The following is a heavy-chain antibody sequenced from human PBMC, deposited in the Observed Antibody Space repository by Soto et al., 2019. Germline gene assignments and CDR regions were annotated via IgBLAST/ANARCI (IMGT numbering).Heavy chain of an antibody. Sequence: QVQLVESGGGVVQPGRSLRLSCAASGFTFSNYGMHWVRQAPGKGLEWVAGISYDGSKIYYADSVKGRFTISRDNSKNTLYVQMNSLTTEDTTVYCCAKQGAHNQFDYWGQGTLVTVSS. CDR3: AKQGAHNQFDY. CDR1: GFTFSNYG. J-gene: IGHJ4*02. CDR2: ISYDGSKI. D-gene: IGHD1-26*01. V-gene: IGHV3-30*18.